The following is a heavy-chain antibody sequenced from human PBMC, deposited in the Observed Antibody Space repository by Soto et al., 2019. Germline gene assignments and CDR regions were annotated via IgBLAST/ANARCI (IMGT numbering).Heavy chain of an antibody. Sequence: GGSLRLSCAASGFTFSSYGMHWVRQAPGKGLEWVAVISYDGSNKYYADSVKGRFTISRDNSKNTLYLQMNSQRAEDTAVYYCAKDLAGDGYFDYWGQGTLVTVSS. CDR3: AKDLAGDGYFDY. V-gene: IGHV3-30*18. CDR2: ISYDGSNK. CDR1: GFTFSSYG. D-gene: IGHD1-26*01. J-gene: IGHJ4*02.